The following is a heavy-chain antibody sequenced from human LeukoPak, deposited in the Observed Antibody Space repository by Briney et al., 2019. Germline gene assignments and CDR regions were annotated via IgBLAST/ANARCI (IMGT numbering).Heavy chain of an antibody. V-gene: IGHV4-59*01. J-gene: IGHJ5*02. Sequence: SETLSLTCTVSGGSISSYHWGWIRQPPGKGLEWIGYIYYRGSPNYNPSLKSRVTISVDTSKNQFSLKVNSVTAADTAVYYCARVVAGLRFDPWGQATLVAVCS. CDR2: IYYRGSP. D-gene: IGHD6-19*01. CDR1: GGSISSYH. CDR3: ARVVAGLRFDP.